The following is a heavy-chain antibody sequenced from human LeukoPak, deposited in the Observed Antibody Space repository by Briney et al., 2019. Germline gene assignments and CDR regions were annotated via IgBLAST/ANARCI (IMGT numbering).Heavy chain of an antibody. Sequence: GASVKVSCKASGYTFTGCYMHWVRQAPGQGLEWMGWINPNSGGTNYAQKFQGRVTMTRDTSISTAYMELSRLRSDDTAVYYCARDITELYYYGSGIGSWGQGTLVTVSS. J-gene: IGHJ5*02. V-gene: IGHV1-2*02. D-gene: IGHD3-10*01. CDR1: GYTFTGCY. CDR2: INPNSGGT. CDR3: ARDITELYYYGSGIGS.